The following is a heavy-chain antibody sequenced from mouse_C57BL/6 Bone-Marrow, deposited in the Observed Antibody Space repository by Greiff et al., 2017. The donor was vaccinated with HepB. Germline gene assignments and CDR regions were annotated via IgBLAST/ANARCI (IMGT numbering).Heavy chain of an antibody. D-gene: IGHD1-1*01. CDR3: ARQRGTTVVADAMDY. Sequence: EVQLVESGGGLVQPGGSLKLSCAASGFTFSDYGMAWVRQAPRKGPEWVAFISNLAYSIYYADTVTGRFTISRENAKNTLYLEMSSLRSEDTAMYYCARQRGTTVVADAMDYWGQGTSATVSS. CDR2: ISNLAYSI. V-gene: IGHV5-15*01. J-gene: IGHJ4*01. CDR1: GFTFSDYG.